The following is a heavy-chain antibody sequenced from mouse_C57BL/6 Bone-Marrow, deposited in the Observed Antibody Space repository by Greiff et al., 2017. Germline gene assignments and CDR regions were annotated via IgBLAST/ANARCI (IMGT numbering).Heavy chain of an antibody. V-gene: IGHV3-6*01. CDR3: ARYYYYAMDY. Sequence: VQLKESGPGLVKPSQSLSLTCSVTGYSITSGYYWNWIRQFPGNKLEWMGYISYDGSNNYNPSLKNLISITRDTSKNQFFLTLNSVTTEDTATYYCARYYYYAMDYWGQGTSVTVSS. CDR1: GYSITSGYY. J-gene: IGHJ4*01. CDR2: ISYDGSN.